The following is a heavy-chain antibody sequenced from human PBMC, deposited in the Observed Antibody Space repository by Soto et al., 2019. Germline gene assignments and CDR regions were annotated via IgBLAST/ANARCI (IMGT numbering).Heavy chain of an antibody. CDR1: GGSFSGYY. CDR3: ARVIAAHPLYYGMDV. J-gene: IGHJ6*02. Sequence: QVQLQQWGAGLLKPSETLSLTCAVYGGSFSGYYWSWIRQPPGKGLEWIGEINHSGSTNYNPSLKSRVTISVDPSKSQFALKLSSVTAAATAVYYCARVIAAHPLYYGMDVGGQGTTVTVSS. V-gene: IGHV4-34*01. D-gene: IGHD6-6*01. CDR2: INHSGST.